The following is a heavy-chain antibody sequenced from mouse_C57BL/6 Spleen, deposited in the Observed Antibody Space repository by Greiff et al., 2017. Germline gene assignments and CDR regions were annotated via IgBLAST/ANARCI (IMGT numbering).Heavy chain of an antibody. V-gene: IGHV1-82*01. D-gene: IGHD3-3*01. CDR1: GYAFSSSW. J-gene: IGHJ3*01. Sequence: VQLQQSGPELVKPGASVKISCKASGYAFSSSWMNWVKQRPGKGLEWIGRIYPGDGDTNYNGKFKGKATLTADKSSSTAYMQLSSLTSEDSAVYFCARGTGGFAYWAQGTLVTVSA. CDR2: IYPGDGDT. CDR3: ARGTGGFAY.